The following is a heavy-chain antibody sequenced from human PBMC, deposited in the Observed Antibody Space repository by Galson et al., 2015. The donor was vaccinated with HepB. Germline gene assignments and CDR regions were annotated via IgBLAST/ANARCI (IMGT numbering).Heavy chain of an antibody. CDR2: ISDRGDTV. D-gene: IGHD4-23*01. CDR1: GFTLGDFY. CDR3: ARASRRGNTRYNFYYPMDT. Sequence: SLRLSCAASGFTLGDFYMSWIRLTPGRGLEWIAYISDRGDTVYHADSVKGRFTISRDNAKSSVVLQMNSLRAGDTAVYYCARASRRGNTRYNFYYPMDTWGQGTTVTVSS. V-gene: IGHV3-11*01. J-gene: IGHJ6*02.